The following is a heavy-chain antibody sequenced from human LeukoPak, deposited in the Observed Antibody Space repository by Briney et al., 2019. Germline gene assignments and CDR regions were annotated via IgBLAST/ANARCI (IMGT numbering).Heavy chain of an antibody. CDR1: GYTFTSYD. Sequence: ASVKVSCKASGYTFTSYDINWVRQATGQGLEWMGWMNPNSGNTGYAQKFQGRVTMTRNTSISTAYMELSSLRSEDTAVYYCARCRSSSWFYSNIIWHDAFDIWGQGTMVTVSS. CDR3: ARCRSSSWFYSNIIWHDAFDI. J-gene: IGHJ3*02. V-gene: IGHV1-8*01. CDR2: MNPNSGNT. D-gene: IGHD6-13*01.